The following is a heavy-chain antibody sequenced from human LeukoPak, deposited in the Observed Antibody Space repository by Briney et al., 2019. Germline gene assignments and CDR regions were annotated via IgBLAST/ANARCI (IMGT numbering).Heavy chain of an antibody. J-gene: IGHJ4*02. CDR2: IIPIFGTA. D-gene: IGHD6-19*01. CDR3: ASPTGIAVAGVFDY. CDR1: EGTFSSYA. Sequence: SLKVSSKVSEGTFSSYAISWVRQAPGQGLDWMEGIIPIFGTANYAQKFQGRVTITTDESTSTAYMELSSLRSEDTAVYYCASPTGIAVAGVFDYWGQGTLVTVSS. V-gene: IGHV1-69*05.